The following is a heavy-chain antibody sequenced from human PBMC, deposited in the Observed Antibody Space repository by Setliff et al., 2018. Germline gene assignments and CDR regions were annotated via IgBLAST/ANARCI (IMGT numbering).Heavy chain of an antibody. CDR2: IIPIFGTA. D-gene: IGHD6-13*01. V-gene: IGHV1-69*05. CDR3: ARSAAYSRARSVGAFDI. Sequence: SVKVSCKASGGTFISYAISWVRQAPGQGLQWMGGIIPIFGTANYAQKFQGRVTITTDESTSTAYMELSSLRSEDTALYYCARSAAYSRARSVGAFDIWGQGTMVTVSS. CDR1: GGTFISYA. J-gene: IGHJ3*02.